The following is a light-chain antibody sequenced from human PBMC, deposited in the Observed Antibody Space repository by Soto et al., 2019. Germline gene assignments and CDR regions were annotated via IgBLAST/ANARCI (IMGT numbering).Light chain of an antibody. CDR3: QNYNIAPRT. CDR2: ADS. J-gene: IGKJ1*01. V-gene: IGKV1-27*01. CDR1: QGISNY. Sequence: DIQMTQSPSSLSASVGARDTITCRASQGISNYLAWYQQKPGKVPKLLIYADSTLQSGVPSRFSGSGSGTEFTLTISSLQPEDVATYYCQNYNIAPRTFGQGTKVEIK.